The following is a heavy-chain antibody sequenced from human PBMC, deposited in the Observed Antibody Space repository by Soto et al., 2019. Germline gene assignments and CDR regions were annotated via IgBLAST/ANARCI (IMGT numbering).Heavy chain of an antibody. Sequence: SETLSLTCTVSGGSISSSSYYWGWIRQPPGKGLEWIGSIYYSGSTYYNPSLKSRVTISVDTSKNQFSLKLSSVTAADTAVYYCASSPVLRYFDWLLLWFDYWGQGTLVTVSS. D-gene: IGHD3-9*01. CDR3: ASSPVLRYFDWLLLWFDY. V-gene: IGHV4-39*01. CDR1: GGSISSSSYY. CDR2: IYYSGST. J-gene: IGHJ4*02.